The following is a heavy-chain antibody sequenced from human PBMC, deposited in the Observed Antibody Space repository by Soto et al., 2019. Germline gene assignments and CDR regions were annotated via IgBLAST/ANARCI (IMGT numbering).Heavy chain of an antibody. CDR2: ISGSADST. D-gene: IGHD2-8*01. J-gene: IGHJ6*02. CDR3: AKTRGVMIYAISVYGTDV. Sequence: GGSLRLSCAASGFSFSSFAMNWVRQAPGKGLEWVSIISGSADSTFYADSVKGRFTISRDNSKSTLYLQINSLRAEDTAVYYCAKTRGVMIYAISVYGTDVSGQATTVTVSS. V-gene: IGHV3-23*01. CDR1: GFSFSSFA.